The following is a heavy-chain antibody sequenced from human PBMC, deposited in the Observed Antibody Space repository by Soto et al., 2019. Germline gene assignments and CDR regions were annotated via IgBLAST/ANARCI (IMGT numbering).Heavy chain of an antibody. J-gene: IGHJ4*02. CDR2: IWYDGSSK. V-gene: IGHV3-33*01. Sequence: GGSLRLSCAASGFTFSSYVMHWVRQAPGKGLEWVATIWYDGSSKYYADSVKGRFTISRDNSKNTLHLQMNSLRADDTAVYYCASRCVTAADFDHWGQGTLVTVSS. D-gene: IGHD2-2*01. CDR1: GFTFSSYV. CDR3: ASRCVTAADFDH.